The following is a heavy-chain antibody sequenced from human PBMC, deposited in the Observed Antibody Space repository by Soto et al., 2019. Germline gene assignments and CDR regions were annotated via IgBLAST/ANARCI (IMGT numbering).Heavy chain of an antibody. CDR2: INAGNGNT. D-gene: IGHD6-6*01. J-gene: IGHJ4*02. Sequence: ASVKVSCKASGYTFTSYAMHWVRQAPGQRLEWMGWINAGNGNTKYSQKFQGRVTITRDTSASTAYMELSSLRSEDTAVYYCARVGISIEYRSSSFDYWGQGTLVTVSS. CDR1: GYTFTSYA. V-gene: IGHV1-3*01. CDR3: ARVGISIEYRSSSFDY.